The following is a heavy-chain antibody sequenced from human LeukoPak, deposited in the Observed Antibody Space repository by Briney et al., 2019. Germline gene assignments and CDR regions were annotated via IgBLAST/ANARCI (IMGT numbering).Heavy chain of an antibody. D-gene: IGHD6-19*01. Sequence: GASVKVSCKASGYTFTSYDINWVRQATGQGLEWMGWMNPNSGNTGYAQKFQGRVTMTRNTSISTAYMELSSLRSEDTAVYYCARIHGSGPYNYYYYYRDVWGKGTTVTVSS. CDR1: GYTFTSYD. V-gene: IGHV1-8*01. CDR2: MNPNSGNT. CDR3: ARIHGSGPYNYYYYYRDV. J-gene: IGHJ6*03.